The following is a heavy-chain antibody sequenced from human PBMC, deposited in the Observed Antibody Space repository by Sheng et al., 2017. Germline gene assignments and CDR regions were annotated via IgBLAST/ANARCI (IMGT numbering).Heavy chain of an antibody. CDR1: GFSFSRYW. CDR2: IKYDGSAT. J-gene: IGHJ4*02. Sequence: EVQLVESGGGLVQPGGSLRLSCAASGFSFSRYWMTWVRQAPGKGLEWVANIKYDGSATYYVDSVKGRFTIFRDNARNSLYLQMNRLRVEDTAVYYCARACDPYEEAGYWGQGTLVTVSS. D-gene: IGHD5-12*01. V-gene: IGHV3-7*01. CDR3: ARACDPYEEAGY.